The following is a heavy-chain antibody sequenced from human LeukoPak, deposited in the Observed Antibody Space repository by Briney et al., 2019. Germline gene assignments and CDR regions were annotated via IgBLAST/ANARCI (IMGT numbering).Heavy chain of an antibody. CDR1: GGSISSYY. D-gene: IGHD3-22*01. J-gene: IGHJ3*02. Sequence: SETLSLTCTVSGGSISSYYWSWIRQPPGKGLEWIGYIDYSGSTNYNPSLKSRVTISVDTSKNQFSLKLSSVTAADTAVYFCARGLYAYDSSGAFDIWGQGTMVTVSS. CDR3: ARGLYAYDSSGAFDI. CDR2: IDYSGST. V-gene: IGHV4-59*08.